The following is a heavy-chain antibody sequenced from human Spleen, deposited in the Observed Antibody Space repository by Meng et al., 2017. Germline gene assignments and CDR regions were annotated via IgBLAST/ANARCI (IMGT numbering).Heavy chain of an antibody. J-gene: IGHJ4*02. CDR3: GRDRGAVIPAEIDH. CDR1: GYTFGSYG. D-gene: IGHD3-10*01. Sequence: QVQLVQAGVEVKKPGASVRVSCKASGYTFGSYGICWVRQAPGQGLEWMGWFVNYVDTYPAPKFQGRVTMTTDTHTNTAFMELRSLTSDDTAVYYCGRDRGAVIPAEIDHWGQGTLVTVSS. CDR2: FVNYVDT. V-gene: IGHV1-18*01.